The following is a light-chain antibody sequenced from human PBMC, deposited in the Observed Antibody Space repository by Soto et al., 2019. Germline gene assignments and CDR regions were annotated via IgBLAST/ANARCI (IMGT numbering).Light chain of an antibody. V-gene: IGLV1-44*01. CDR3: AAWDDSLNGVV. CDR1: SSNIGSNT. J-gene: IGLJ2*01. CDR2: SNN. Sequence: QSVLTQPPSASGTPGQRVTLSCSGSSSNIGSNTVNWYQQLPGTAPKLLIYSNNQRPSGVPDRFSGSKSGTSASLAISGLRSEDEADDYCAAWDDSLNGVVFGGGAKLTVL.